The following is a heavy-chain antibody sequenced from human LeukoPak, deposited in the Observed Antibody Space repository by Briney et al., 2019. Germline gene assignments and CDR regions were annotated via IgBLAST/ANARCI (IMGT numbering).Heavy chain of an antibody. V-gene: IGHV1-69*05. CDR2: IIPIFGTA. CDR1: GGTFSSYA. CDR3: ARERIEFLSGYYSSGWGIQGVYWFDP. D-gene: IGHD3-3*01. Sequence: GASVKVSCKASGGTFSSYAISWVRQAPGQGLEWMGRIIPIFGTANYAQKFQGRVTITTDESTSTAYMELSSLRSGDTAVYYWARERIEFLSGYYSSGWGIQGVYWFDPWGQGTLVTVSS. J-gene: IGHJ5*02.